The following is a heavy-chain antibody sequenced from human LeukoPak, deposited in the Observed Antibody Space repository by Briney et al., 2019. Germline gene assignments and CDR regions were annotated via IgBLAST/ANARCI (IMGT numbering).Heavy chain of an antibody. CDR1: GYTFTSYA. Sequence: SVKVSCKASGYTFTSYAISWVRQAPGQGLEWMGRIIPILGIANYAQKFQGRVTITADKSTSTAYMELNRLRSDDTAVYYCARGDGDGYNFWYWGQGTLVTVPS. CDR3: ARGDGDGYNFWY. CDR2: IIPILGIA. D-gene: IGHD5-24*01. J-gene: IGHJ4*02. V-gene: IGHV1-69*04.